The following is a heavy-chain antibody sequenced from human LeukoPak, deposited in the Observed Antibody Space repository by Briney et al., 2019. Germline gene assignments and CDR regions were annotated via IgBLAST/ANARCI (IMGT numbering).Heavy chain of an antibody. CDR1: GFTFDDYA. V-gene: IGHV3-9*01. CDR3: AKDPLWFGEPAGGYFDY. Sequence: GGSLRLSCAASGFTFDDYAMHWVRQAPGKGLEWVSGISWNSGSIGYADSVKGRFTISRDNAKNSLYLQMNSLRAEDTAFDYCAKDPLWFGEPAGGYFDYWGQGTLVTVSS. J-gene: IGHJ4*02. D-gene: IGHD3-10*01. CDR2: ISWNSGSI.